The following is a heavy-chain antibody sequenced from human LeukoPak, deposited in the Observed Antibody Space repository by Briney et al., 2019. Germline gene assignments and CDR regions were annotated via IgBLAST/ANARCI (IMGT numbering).Heavy chain of an antibody. J-gene: IGHJ4*02. Sequence: SQTLSLTCAISGDSVSRNKTAWNWIRQSPSRGLEWLGRTYYRSKWYSNYAVSVRSRIIINSDTSKNQFSLQLNSVTPEDTALYYCGRGTWGSTYYFDYWGQGSLVTVSS. D-gene: IGHD7-27*01. CDR3: GRGTWGSTYYFDY. CDR2: TYYRSKWYS. V-gene: IGHV6-1*01. CDR1: GDSVSRNKTA.